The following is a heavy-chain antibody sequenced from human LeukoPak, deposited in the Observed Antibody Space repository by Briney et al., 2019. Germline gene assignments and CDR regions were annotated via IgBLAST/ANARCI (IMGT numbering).Heavy chain of an antibody. V-gene: IGHV3-53*01. CDR3: ARVLSVSYCDS. Sequence: GGSLRLSCAASGFTVSSNYMSWVRKAPGKGLEWVSVIYSGGTTYYADSVKGRFTISRDNSKNTLYLQMNCLRGEDTAVYYCARVLSVSYCDSWGQGTQVTVSS. J-gene: IGHJ4*02. CDR1: GFTVSSNY. CDR2: IYSGGTT. D-gene: IGHD2/OR15-2a*01.